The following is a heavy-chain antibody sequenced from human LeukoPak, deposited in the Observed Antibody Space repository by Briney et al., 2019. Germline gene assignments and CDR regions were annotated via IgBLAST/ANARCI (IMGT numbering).Heavy chain of an antibody. Sequence: VASVKVSCKASGYTFTGYYMHWVRQAPGQGLEWMGWINPNSGGTNYAQKFQGRVTMTRDTSISTAYMELNRLRSDDTAVYYCARAFPAAKAGGKPRFDPWGQGTLVTVSS. J-gene: IGHJ5*02. CDR2: INPNSGGT. CDR3: ARAFPAAKAGGKPRFDP. D-gene: IGHD2-2*01. V-gene: IGHV1-2*02. CDR1: GYTFTGYY.